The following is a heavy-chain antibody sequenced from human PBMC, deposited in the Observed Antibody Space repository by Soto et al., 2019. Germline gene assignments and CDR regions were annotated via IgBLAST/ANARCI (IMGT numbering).Heavy chain of an antibody. D-gene: IGHD6-13*01. V-gene: IGHV1-3*01. CDR1: GYTFTSYG. CDR3: VRRHVSATGIDWFDP. J-gene: IGHJ5*02. CDR2: INAANGDT. Sequence: ASVKVSCKASGYTFTSYGIHWVRQAPGQRLEWMGWINAANGDTKYSPKFQGRVTITRDTSASTAYMELSSLRSEDTAVYYCVRRHVSATGIDWFDPWGQGTLVTVPQ.